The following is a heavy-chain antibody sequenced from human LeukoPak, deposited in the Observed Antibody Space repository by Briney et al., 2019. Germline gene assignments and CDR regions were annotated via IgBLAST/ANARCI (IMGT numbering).Heavy chain of an antibody. CDR2: INHSGST. Sequence: SETLSLTCAVYGGSFSGYYWSWIRQPPGKGLEWIGEINHSGSTYYKPSLKSRVTISVDTSKNQFSLKLTSVTAADTAVYYCATLGEYYDSSGYYYNWGQGSLVTVSS. CDR1: GGSFSGYY. D-gene: IGHD3-22*01. J-gene: IGHJ4*02. CDR3: ATLGEYYDSSGYYYN. V-gene: IGHV4-34*01.